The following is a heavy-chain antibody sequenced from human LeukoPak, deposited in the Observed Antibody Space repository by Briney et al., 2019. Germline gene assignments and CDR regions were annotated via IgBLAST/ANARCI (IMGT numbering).Heavy chain of an antibody. D-gene: IGHD2-8*02. Sequence: GGSLRLSCAASGFTFSSYWMHWVRQAPGKGLEWVSVIYSGGSTFYADSVKGRFTISRDNSKNTLYLQMNSLSVEDTAIYYCARIATGGPLDWGQGTLVIVSS. CDR3: ARIATGGPLD. CDR1: GFTFSSYW. J-gene: IGHJ4*02. V-gene: IGHV3-66*01. CDR2: IYSGGST.